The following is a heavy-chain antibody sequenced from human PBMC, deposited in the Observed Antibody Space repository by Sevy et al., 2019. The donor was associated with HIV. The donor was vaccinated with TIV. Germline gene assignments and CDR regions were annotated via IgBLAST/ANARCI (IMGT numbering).Heavy chain of an antibody. J-gene: IGHJ4*02. D-gene: IGHD2-15*01. CDR2: INQNGSVT. CDR1: GFSLNSFW. CDR3: VRAVATNGSF. V-gene: IGHV3-7*01. Sequence: GGSLRLSCAASGFSLNSFWMNWVRQTQGKGLEWVANINQNGSVTYYVDSVKGRFTISRDNSRNLLYLQMTSLRVEDTALYYCVRAVATNGSFWGQGTLVTVSS.